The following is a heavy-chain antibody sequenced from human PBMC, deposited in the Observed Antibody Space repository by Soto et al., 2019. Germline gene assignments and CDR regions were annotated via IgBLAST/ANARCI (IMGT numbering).Heavy chain of an antibody. CDR2: ISAGGGDK. CDR3: AKELWYRSTYFYFDY. CDR1: GFTFSTYG. Sequence: EVQLLESGGGLVQRGGSLRLSCAASGFTFSTYGMSWVRQTPGKGLERVSGISAGGGDKYYTTSVKGRFTISRDSSKYTLCLQMSSLRAEDSAVYYCAKELWYRSTYFYFDYRGQGALLTVSS. V-gene: IGHV3-23*01. J-gene: IGHJ4*02. D-gene: IGHD6-6*01.